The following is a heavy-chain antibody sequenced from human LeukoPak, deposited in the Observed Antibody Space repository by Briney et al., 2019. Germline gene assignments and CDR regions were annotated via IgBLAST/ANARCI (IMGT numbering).Heavy chain of an antibody. J-gene: IGHJ4*02. CDR2: IYYSGST. Sequence: SETLSLTCTVSGGSISSYYWSWIRQPPGKGLEWIGYIYYSGSTNYNPSLKSRVTISVDTSKNQFSLKLSSVTAADTAVYYSARVSSGWYDFDYWGQGTLVTVSS. D-gene: IGHD6-19*01. CDR3: ARVSSGWYDFDY. CDR1: GGSISSYY. V-gene: IGHV4-59*01.